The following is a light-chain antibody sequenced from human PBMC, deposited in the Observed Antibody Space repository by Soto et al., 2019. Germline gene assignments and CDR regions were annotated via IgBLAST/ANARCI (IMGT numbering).Light chain of an antibody. CDR2: GNN. CDR3: QSYDSSLSAVV. V-gene: IGLV1-40*01. CDR1: SSDIGAPYD. Sequence: QPVLTQPPSVSGAPGQRVTISCTGSSSDIGAPYDVHWYQHLPGTAPKLLIYGNNNRPSGVPDRFSGSKSGSSASLAITGLQAEDEADYYCQSYDSSLSAVVFGGGTKVTVL. J-gene: IGLJ2*01.